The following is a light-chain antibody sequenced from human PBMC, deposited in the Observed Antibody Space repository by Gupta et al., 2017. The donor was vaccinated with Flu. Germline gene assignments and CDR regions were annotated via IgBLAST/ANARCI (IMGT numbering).Light chain of an antibody. J-gene: IGKJ3*01. Sequence: PSTLSASVGDSVTITCRASQNINNWLTWYQQKPGKAPKVLIYKASTVENGVPSRFSGGGSGTEFTLNISSLQPDDFATYYCQQQNNSSNTVGHGTKVDIK. CDR3: QQQNNSSNT. CDR2: KAS. V-gene: IGKV1-5*03. CDR1: QNINNW.